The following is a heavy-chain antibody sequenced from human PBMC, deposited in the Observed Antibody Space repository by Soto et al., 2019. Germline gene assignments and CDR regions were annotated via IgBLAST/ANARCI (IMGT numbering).Heavy chain of an antibody. CDR2: ISGCNDNT. CDR3: TRGVSGSYYLYFDY. J-gene: IGHJ4*02. D-gene: IGHD1-26*01. Sequence: QVQLVQSGAEVKKPGASVKVSCKASGYTFSSFAISWVRQAPGQGLEWMGWISGCNDNTNYAQNLQGRVTMTTDTSTSTAYMELRSLRSDDTAIYYCTRGVSGSYYLYFDYWGQGTLVTVSS. V-gene: IGHV1-18*01. CDR1: GYTFSSFA.